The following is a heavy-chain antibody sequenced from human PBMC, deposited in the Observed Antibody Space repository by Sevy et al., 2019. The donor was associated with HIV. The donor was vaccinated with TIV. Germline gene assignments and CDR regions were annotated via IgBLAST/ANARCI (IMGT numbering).Heavy chain of an antibody. V-gene: IGHV4-39*01. CDR3: ARAFPAPDY. D-gene: IGHD2-15*01. CDR2: IHYSGST. Sequence: SETLSLTCTVSGGTISITNYYWGGIRQPPGKGLDWIAYIHYSGSTFYNPSLKSRVTISVDTSKNQFSLKVYSVTAADTAVYYCARAFPAPDYWGQGTLVTVSS. CDR1: GGTISITNYY. J-gene: IGHJ4*02.